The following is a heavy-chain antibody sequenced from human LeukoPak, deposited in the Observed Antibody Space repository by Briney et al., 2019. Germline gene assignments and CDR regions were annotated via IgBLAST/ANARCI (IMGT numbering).Heavy chain of an antibody. Sequence: ASVKVSCKASGYTFTSYDINWVRQATGQGLEWMGWMNPNSGNTGYAQKFQDRVTITRNTSISTVYMELSSLRSDDTAVYYCARDGSGSYYNVRLFDYWGQGTLVTVSS. CDR2: MNPNSGNT. CDR3: ARDGSGSYYNVRLFDY. CDR1: GYTFTSYD. J-gene: IGHJ4*02. D-gene: IGHD3-10*01. V-gene: IGHV1-8*03.